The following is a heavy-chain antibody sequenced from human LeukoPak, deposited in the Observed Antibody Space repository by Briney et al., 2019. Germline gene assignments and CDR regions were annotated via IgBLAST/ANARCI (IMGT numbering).Heavy chain of an antibody. CDR3: ARDYGGSSGWFDP. CDR2: INPNSGGT. V-gene: IGHV1-2*04. CDR1: GYTFTGHY. J-gene: IGHJ5*02. D-gene: IGHD4-23*01. Sequence: ASVKVSCKASGYTFTGHYMHWVRQAPGQGLEWMGWINPNSGGTNYAQKFQGWVTMTRDTSISTAYMELRSLTSEDTAVYYCARDYGGSSGWFDPWGQGTLVTVSS.